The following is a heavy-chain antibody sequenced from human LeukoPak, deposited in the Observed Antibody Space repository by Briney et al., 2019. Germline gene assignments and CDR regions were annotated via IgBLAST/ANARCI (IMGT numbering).Heavy chain of an antibody. V-gene: IGHV1-2*02. J-gene: IGHJ4*02. Sequence: ASVKVSCKPSGYTFTDYYIHWVRQAPGQGLEWMGWISPTSGGTKYVQKFQGRVTMTRDTSISTAYMELSGLTSDDTAIYYCARGRSHDYWGQGTLVTVSS. CDR1: GYTFTDYY. CDR2: ISPTSGGT. CDR3: ARGRSHDY.